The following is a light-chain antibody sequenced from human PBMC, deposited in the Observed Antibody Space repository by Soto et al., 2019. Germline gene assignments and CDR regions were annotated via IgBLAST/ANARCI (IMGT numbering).Light chain of an antibody. Sequence: DIQMTQSPSSLSASVGDTVTIACRVSRSISNCLNWYQQKPGRAPNLLISGASTLQRGVPSRFRGSGSGTTLTLTITSLQPDDFAIFFCQQSYTPPFPFGPGTKVELK. CDR3: QQSYTPPFP. CDR2: GAS. J-gene: IGKJ3*01. CDR1: RSISNC. V-gene: IGKV1-39*01.